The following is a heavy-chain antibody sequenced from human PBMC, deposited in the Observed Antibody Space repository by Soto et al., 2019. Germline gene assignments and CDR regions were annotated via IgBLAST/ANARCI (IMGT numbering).Heavy chain of an antibody. CDR2: ISGSGGST. D-gene: IGHD4-17*01. V-gene: IGHV3-23*01. Sequence: EVQLLESGGGLVQPGGSLRLSCAASGFTFSSYAMSWVRQAPGKGLEWVSAISGSGGSTYYADSVKGRFTISRDNSKQVLDLQMNSLRAEDTAVYYCAKDVGYGDYDYWGQGTLVTVSS. CDR3: AKDVGYGDYDY. J-gene: IGHJ4*02. CDR1: GFTFSSYA.